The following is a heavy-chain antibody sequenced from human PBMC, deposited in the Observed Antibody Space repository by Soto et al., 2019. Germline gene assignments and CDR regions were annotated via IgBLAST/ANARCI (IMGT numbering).Heavy chain of an antibody. CDR1: GGTFSSYA. CDR2: IIPIFGTA. V-gene: IGHV1-69*06. CDR3: ARDDYYGSGSPYYYYGMDV. D-gene: IGHD3-10*01. J-gene: IGHJ6*02. Sequence: QVQLVQSGAEVKKPGSSVKVSCKASGGTFSSYAISWVRQAPGQGLEWMRGIIPIFGTANYAQKFQGRVTITADKSTSTAYMELSSLRSEDTAVYYCARDDYYGSGSPYYYYGMDVWGQGTTVTVSS.